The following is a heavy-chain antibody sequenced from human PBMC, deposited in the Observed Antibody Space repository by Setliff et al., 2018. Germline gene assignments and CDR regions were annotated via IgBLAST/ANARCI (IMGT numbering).Heavy chain of an antibody. CDR3: ASPFPHGWSGYYGVGWFDP. Sequence: SVKVSCKVSGYTLTELSMHWVRQAPGKGLEWMGGIIPIFGTANYAQKFQGRVTITADESTSTAYMELSSLRSEDTAVYYCASPFPHGWSGYYGVGWFDPWGQGTLVTVSS. V-gene: IGHV1-69*13. CDR1: GYTLTELS. CDR2: IIPIFGTA. D-gene: IGHD3-3*01. J-gene: IGHJ5*02.